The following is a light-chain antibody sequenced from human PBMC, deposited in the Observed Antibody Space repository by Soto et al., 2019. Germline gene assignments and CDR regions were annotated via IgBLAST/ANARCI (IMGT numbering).Light chain of an antibody. Sequence: MTEAPATLSLSPVERGTLSCRASESVSTNLAWYQQKAGQAPRLLIYGASTRATGIPARFSGSGSGTEFTLTISSLQSEDFAVYYCQQYSIWRTFGQGTKVDIK. CDR1: ESVSTN. V-gene: IGKV3-15*01. J-gene: IGKJ1*01. CDR2: GAS. CDR3: QQYSIWRT.